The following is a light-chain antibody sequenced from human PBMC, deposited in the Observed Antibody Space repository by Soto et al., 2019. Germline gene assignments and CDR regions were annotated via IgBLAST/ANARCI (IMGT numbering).Light chain of an antibody. V-gene: IGLV2-11*01. CDR3: YSSSTTYVPWV. Sequence: QSALTQPRSVSGSPGQSVTISCTGTSSDVGAYNYVSWYQQHPGKAPKLMIYDVTKRPSGVPDRFSGSKFGNTASLTISGLQAEDEADYFCYSSSTTYVPWVSGGGTQLTVL. J-gene: IGLJ7*01. CDR2: DVT. CDR1: SSDVGAYNY.